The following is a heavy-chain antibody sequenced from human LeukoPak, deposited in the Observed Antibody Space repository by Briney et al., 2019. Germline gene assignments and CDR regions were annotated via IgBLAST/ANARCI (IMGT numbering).Heavy chain of an antibody. CDR3: ASYREAYDLYPHGLDV. CDR2: IYAGGNT. J-gene: IGHJ3*01. D-gene: IGHD5-24*01. V-gene: IGHV4-61*02. CDR1: GASVSTTAYF. Sequence: PSQTLSLTCSVSGASVSTTAYFWNWIRQPAGEGLEWIGRIYAGGNTHYNPSLKSRVTMSLDTSKNQFSLTMNSVTAADSAVYFCASYREAYDLYPHGLDVWGRGTVVTVSS.